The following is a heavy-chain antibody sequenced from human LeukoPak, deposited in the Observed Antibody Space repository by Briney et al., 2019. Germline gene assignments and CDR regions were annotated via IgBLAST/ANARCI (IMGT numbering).Heavy chain of an antibody. CDR1: GYTFTGYY. Sequence: VASVKVSCKASGYTFTGYYMHWVRQAPGQGLEWMGWINLNSGGTNYAQKFQGGVTMTRDTSISTAYMELSRLRSDDTAVYYCARERTLTSCYDYWGQGTLVTVSS. CDR3: ARERTLTSCYDY. J-gene: IGHJ4*02. V-gene: IGHV1-2*02. CDR2: INLNSGGT. D-gene: IGHD2-15*01.